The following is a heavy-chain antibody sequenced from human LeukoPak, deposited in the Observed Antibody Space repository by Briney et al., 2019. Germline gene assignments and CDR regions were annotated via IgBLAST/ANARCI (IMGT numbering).Heavy chain of an antibody. CDR1: GFTFSSFQ. Sequence: PGGSLRLSCAASGFTFSSFQMNWVRQAPGKGLEWDSYISDTGTTIYYADSVKGRFTISRDNATNSLYLQMNSLRDEDTAVYYCAREDYNPPRAMDVWGQGTTVTVSS. CDR2: ISDTGTTI. J-gene: IGHJ6*02. CDR3: AREDYNPPRAMDV. D-gene: IGHD3-10*01. V-gene: IGHV3-48*03.